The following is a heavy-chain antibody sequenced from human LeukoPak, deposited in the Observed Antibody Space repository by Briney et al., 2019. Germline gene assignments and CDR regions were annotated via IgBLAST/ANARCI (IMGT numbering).Heavy chain of an antibody. Sequence: SGTLSVTRVVSLASLSRDKWWTWVRQTPGKGLEWIGEIHPSGRTNYKPSLKSRVSMSVGRSKIQFSMKMTSVTAADTAFCYCARGGEWKFDYWGQGALVTVSS. CDR1: LASLSRDKW. V-gene: IGHV4-4*02. J-gene: IGHJ4*02. CDR3: ARGGEWKFDY. CDR2: IHPSGRT. D-gene: IGHD3-3*01.